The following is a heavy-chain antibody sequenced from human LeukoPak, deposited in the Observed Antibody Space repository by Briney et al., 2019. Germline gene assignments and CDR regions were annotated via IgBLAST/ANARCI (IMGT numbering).Heavy chain of an antibody. D-gene: IGHD6-13*01. CDR1: GGSINSY. V-gene: IGHV4-4*07. Sequence: PSETLSLTCIVSGGSINSYWSWIRQPAGKGLEWIGRISGSGTITYNPALQSRLTISIDTSKNQFSLKLMSVTAADTAVYYCARDRSSSWRTRPYHYMDVWGKGTTVTISS. J-gene: IGHJ6*03. CDR3: ARDRSSSWRTRPYHYMDV. CDR2: ISGSGTI.